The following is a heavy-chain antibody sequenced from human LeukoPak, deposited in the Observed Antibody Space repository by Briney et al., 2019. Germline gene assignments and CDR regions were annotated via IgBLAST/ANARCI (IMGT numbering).Heavy chain of an antibody. CDR3: AKGIAARPDYGMDV. CDR1: GFIYDDYA. J-gene: IGHJ6*02. D-gene: IGHD6-6*01. V-gene: IGHV3-9*01. CDR2: INWNSDSI. Sequence: GGSLRLSCAASGFIYDDYAMNWVRHAPGKGLEWVSGINWNSDSINYADSVKGRFTISRDNAKNSLYLQMNSLRAEDTALYYCAKGIAARPDYGMDVWGQGTTVTVSS.